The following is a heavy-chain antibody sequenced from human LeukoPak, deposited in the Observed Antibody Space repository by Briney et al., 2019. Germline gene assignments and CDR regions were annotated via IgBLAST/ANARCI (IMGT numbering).Heavy chain of an antibody. J-gene: IGHJ4*02. V-gene: IGHV3-23*01. CDR1: GFTFSNYA. Sequence: GGSLRLSCAASGFTFSNYAMDWVRQAPGKGLEWVSAISGNGGRTYSADSVQGRFTISRDNSKNTVYLQMDNLRAEDSAMYYCAKAHSISWPYAFDSWGQGTLVTVSS. CDR2: ISGNGGRT. D-gene: IGHD6-13*01. CDR3: AKAHSISWPYAFDS.